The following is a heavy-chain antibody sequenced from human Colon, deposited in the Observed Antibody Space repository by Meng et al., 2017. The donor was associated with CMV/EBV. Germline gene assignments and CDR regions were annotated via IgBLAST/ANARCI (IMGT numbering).Heavy chain of an antibody. Sequence: GESLKISCAASGFTFSTYAMHWVRQAPGKGLEYVSAISTNGDITYYADSVKGRFTISRDNSKNTLYLQTGSLKAEDMAVYYCARGGRRITIFGVVPSYFDYWGQGTLVTVSS. J-gene: IGHJ4*02. CDR2: ISTNGDIT. D-gene: IGHD3-3*01. CDR1: GFTFSTYA. V-gene: IGHV3-64*02. CDR3: ARGGRRITIFGVVPSYFDY.